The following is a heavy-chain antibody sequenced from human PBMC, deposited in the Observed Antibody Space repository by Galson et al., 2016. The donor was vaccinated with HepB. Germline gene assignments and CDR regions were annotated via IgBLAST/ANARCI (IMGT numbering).Heavy chain of an antibody. Sequence: SVKVSCKASGYTFNTYPMHWVRQAPGQGLEWMGRINTNTGNPTFAQGFTGRFVFSLDTSVSTAYLQISSLKADDTATYYCAKGIGGNYAYYFDGMDVWGQGTTVTVSS. CDR3: AKGIGGNYAYYFDGMDV. J-gene: IGHJ6*02. CDR1: GYTFNTYP. CDR2: INTNTGNP. V-gene: IGHV7-4-1*02. D-gene: IGHD1-7*01.